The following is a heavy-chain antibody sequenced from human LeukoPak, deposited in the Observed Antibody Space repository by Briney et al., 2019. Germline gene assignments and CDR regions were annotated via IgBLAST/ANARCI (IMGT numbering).Heavy chain of an antibody. V-gene: IGHV1-18*01. Sequence: ASVKVSCKASGYTLTSYGINWVRQAPGQGLEWMGWISAYNGNTNYAQKLRGRVTITTDTPKSTAYRDLRSLRSDDTAVFYCASGMDSSIWYEDYFQHWGQGSMVSVSS. CDR3: ASGMDSSIWYEDYFQH. CDR2: ISAYNGNT. CDR1: GYTLTSYG. D-gene: IGHD6-13*01. J-gene: IGHJ1*01.